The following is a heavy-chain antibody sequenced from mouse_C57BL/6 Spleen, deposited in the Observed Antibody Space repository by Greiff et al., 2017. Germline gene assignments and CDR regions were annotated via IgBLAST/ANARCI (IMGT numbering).Heavy chain of an antibody. CDR1: GFNIKDDY. CDR3: TPGGNYFAMDY. J-gene: IGHJ4*01. Sequence: EVQLQQSGAELVRPGASVKLSCTASGFNIKDDYMHWVKQRPEQGLEWIGWIDPENGATEYASKFPGQATITADTSSNTVYLQLSSLTSEDTAVYYGTPGGNYFAMDYWGQGTSVTVPS. CDR2: IDPENGAT. D-gene: IGHD2-1*01. V-gene: IGHV14-4*01.